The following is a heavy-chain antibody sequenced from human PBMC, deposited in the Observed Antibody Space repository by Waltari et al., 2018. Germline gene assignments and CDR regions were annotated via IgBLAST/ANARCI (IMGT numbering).Heavy chain of an antibody. D-gene: IGHD3-3*01. CDR3: ARGILGATANSYYHHGMDV. CDR1: GDSISSGGYY. CDR2: IHHTGST. V-gene: IGHV4-31*03. Sequence: QVQLQESGPGLVKPSQTLSLICIVSGDSISSGGYYWTWIRQHPGKALEWVGIIHHTGSTSYNPSLKKRVTIESDTSKNEFSLRLTSMTAADTAVYYCARGILGATANSYYHHGMDVWGQGTAVTVSS. J-gene: IGHJ6*02.